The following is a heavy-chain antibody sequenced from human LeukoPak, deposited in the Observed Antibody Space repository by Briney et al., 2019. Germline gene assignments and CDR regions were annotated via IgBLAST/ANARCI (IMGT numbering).Heavy chain of an antibody. CDR3: ARRSYYYDSSGYLSYLGDFDY. J-gene: IGHJ4*02. CDR2: ISGDGTNT. CDR1: GFTFRSYA. D-gene: IGHD3-22*01. Sequence: GGSLRLSCAASGFTFRSYAMNWVRQAPGKGLVWVSDISGDGTNTNYADSVKGRFTISRDNAKNSLYLQMNSLRAEDTALYYCARRSYYYDSSGYLSYLGDFDYWGQGTLVTVSS. V-gene: IGHV3-23*01.